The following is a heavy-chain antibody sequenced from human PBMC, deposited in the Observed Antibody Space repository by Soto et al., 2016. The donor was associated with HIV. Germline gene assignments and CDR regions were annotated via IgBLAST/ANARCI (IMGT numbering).Heavy chain of an antibody. CDR1: GFTFWTYS. CDR2: ISSSDSTI. J-gene: IGHJ6*03. Sequence: EVQLVESGGGLVKPGESLRLSCAASGFTFWTYSMNWVRQAPGKGLEWISYISSSDSTIYYADSVKGRFTISRDNAKSSLYLQLKSLRAEDTAVYYCARDPGGGLTGYFSSLDVWGKGTTVIVSS. V-gene: IGHV3-48*01. CDR3: ARDPGGGLTGYFSSLDV. D-gene: IGHD3-10*01.